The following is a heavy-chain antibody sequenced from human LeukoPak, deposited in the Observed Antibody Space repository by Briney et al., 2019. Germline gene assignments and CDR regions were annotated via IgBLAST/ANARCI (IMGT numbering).Heavy chain of an antibody. CDR3: ARSYYDSSGFDY. Sequence: AASVKDSCKASGGTFSSYAISWVRQAPGQGLEWMGGIIPIFGTANYAQKFQGRVTITTDESTSTAYMELSSLRSEDTAVYYCARSYYDSSGFDYWGQGTLVTVSS. V-gene: IGHV1-69*05. D-gene: IGHD3-22*01. CDR1: GGTFSSYA. CDR2: IIPIFGTA. J-gene: IGHJ4*02.